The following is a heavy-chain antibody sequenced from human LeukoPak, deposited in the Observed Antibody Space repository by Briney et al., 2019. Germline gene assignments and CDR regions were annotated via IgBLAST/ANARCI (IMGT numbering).Heavy chain of an antibody. J-gene: IGHJ3*02. CDR2: IYYSGST. CDR3: ARDPITIFGVAPGAFDI. V-gene: IGHV4-59*01. D-gene: IGHD3-3*01. Sequence: PSETLSLTCTVSGGSISSYYWSWIRQPPGKGLEWIGYIYYSGSTNYNPSLKSRVTISVDTSKNQFSLKLSSVTAADTAVYYCARDPITIFGVAPGAFDIWGQGTMVAVSS. CDR1: GGSISSYY.